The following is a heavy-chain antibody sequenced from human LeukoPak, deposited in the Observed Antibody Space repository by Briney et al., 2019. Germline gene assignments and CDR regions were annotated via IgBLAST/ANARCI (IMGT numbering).Heavy chain of an antibody. D-gene: IGHD4-23*01. CDR1: GYTFNKYS. V-gene: IGHV7-4-1*02. Sequence: ASVKVSCKASGYTFNKYSISWVRQAPGQGLEWMGWINTDTGNPTYAQGFTGRFVFSLDTSVSTAYLQISSLKAEDTAVYYCARPKLRWSAYYYMDVWGKGTTVTVSS. CDR2: INTDTGNP. CDR3: ARPKLRWSAYYYMDV. J-gene: IGHJ6*03.